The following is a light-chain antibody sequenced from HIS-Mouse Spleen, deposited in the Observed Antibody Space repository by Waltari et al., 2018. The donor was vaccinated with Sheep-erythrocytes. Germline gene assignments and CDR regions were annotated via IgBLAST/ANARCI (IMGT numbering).Light chain of an antibody. CDR1: SSDVGGYNY. V-gene: IGLV2-14*03. CDR2: DVS. Sequence: SGSPGQSITISCTGTSSDVGGYNYVSWYQQHPGKAPKPQISDVSNRPSGASNRFSVSKSGHTASLTISGLQAEDEADYYCRSYTSSSTWVFGGGAKLTVL. CDR3: RSYTSSSTWV. J-gene: IGLJ3*02.